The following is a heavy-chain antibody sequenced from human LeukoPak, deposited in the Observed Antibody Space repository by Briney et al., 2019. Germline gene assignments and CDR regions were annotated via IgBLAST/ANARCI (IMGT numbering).Heavy chain of an antibody. Sequence: PSETLSLTCAVYGGSFSDYCWSWIRQPPGKGLEWIGYISSSGSTNYNPSLKSRVSMSVDTSKNQLSLRLTSVTAADTAVYYCASGGYCGTTTCYPNWFDPWGQGTLVTVSS. CDR3: ASGGYCGTTTCYPNWFDP. D-gene: IGHD2-2*01. CDR2: ISSSGST. V-gene: IGHV4-59*01. CDR1: GGSFSDYC. J-gene: IGHJ5*02.